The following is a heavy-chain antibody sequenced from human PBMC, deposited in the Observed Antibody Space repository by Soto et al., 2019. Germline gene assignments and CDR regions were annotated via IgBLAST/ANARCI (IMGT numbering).Heavy chain of an antibody. CDR1: GFSLTTTGAA. J-gene: IGHJ4*02. CDR2: IYWDDDK. CDR3: AHSGFSSRDYTYDF. V-gene: IGHV2-5*02. D-gene: IGHD3-16*01. Sequence: QITLKESGPALVKPTQTLTLTCTFSGFSLTTTGAAVGWIRQPPGKALEWLALIYWDDDKLYSPSLKSRLTITKDTSKNQVVLTMTNVDPVDTATYFCAHSGFSSRDYTYDFWGQGNLITVSS.